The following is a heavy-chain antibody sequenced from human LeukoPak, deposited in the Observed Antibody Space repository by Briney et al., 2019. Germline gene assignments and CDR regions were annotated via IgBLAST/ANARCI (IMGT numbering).Heavy chain of an antibody. CDR2: ISSSGSTI. CDR3: ARDSNIVVVVAATKTNWFDP. CDR1: GFTFSDYY. J-gene: IGHJ5*02. V-gene: IGHV3-11*04. D-gene: IGHD2-15*01. Sequence: GGSRRLSCAASGFTFSDYYMSWIREAPGKGLEWVSYISSSGSTIYYADSAKGRFTISRDNATNSLYLQMNSLSAEDTAVYSCARDSNIVVVVAATKTNWFDPWGPGTLVTVSS.